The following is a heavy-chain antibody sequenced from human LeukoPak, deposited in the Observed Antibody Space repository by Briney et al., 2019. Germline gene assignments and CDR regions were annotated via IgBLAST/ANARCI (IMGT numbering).Heavy chain of an antibody. CDR1: GGSISTSSYY. CDR2: IYYTGST. J-gene: IGHJ4*02. Sequence: SETLSLTCTVSGGSISTSSYYWGWIRQPPGKGLEWIGSIYYTGSTYYSPSLKSRVTLSVDTSKNQFSLKLSSVTAADTAVYYCARGTIPQYYFDYWGQGTLVTVSS. V-gene: IGHV4-39*01. CDR3: ARGTIPQYYFDY. D-gene: IGHD3-3*01.